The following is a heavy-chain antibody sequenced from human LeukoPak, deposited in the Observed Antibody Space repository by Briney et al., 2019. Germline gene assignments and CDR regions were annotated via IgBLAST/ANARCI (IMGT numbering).Heavy chain of an antibody. CDR1: GGSFSGYY. D-gene: IGHD4-17*01. J-gene: IGHJ4*02. CDR3: AAGDYLRY. CDR2: INHSGST. Sequence: SETPSLTCAVYGGSFSGYYWSWIRQPPGKGLEWIGEINHSGSTNYNPSLKSRVTISVDTSKNQFSLKLSSVTAADTAVYYCAAGDYLRYWGQGTLVTVSS. V-gene: IGHV4-34*01.